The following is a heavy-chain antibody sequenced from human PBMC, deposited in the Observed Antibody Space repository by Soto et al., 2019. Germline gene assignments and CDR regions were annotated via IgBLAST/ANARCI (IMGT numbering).Heavy chain of an antibody. Sequence: PGGSLRLSCAASGFTFSSYGMHWVRQAPGKGLEWVAVIWYDGSNKYYADSVKGRFTISRDNSKNTLYLQMNSLRAEDTAVYYCARGLSYYYDSSGSEYFQHWGQGTLVTVSS. J-gene: IGHJ1*01. D-gene: IGHD3-22*01. CDR2: IWYDGSNK. CDR1: GFTFSSYG. CDR3: ARGLSYYYDSSGSEYFQH. V-gene: IGHV3-33*01.